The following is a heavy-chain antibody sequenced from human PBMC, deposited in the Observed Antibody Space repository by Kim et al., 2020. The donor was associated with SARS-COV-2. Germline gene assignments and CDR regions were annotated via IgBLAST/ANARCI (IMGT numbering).Heavy chain of an antibody. J-gene: IGHJ3*02. CDR1: GASISRGAYY. CDR3: ARDVCSGGGCYLVEDKFDI. CDR2: VDSSGST. Sequence: SETLSLTCTVSGASISRGAYYWSWIRQPAGKTLEWIGRVDSSGSTDYNPSLKSRVTISRDTSKNQFSLNLTSVTAADTAVYYCARDVCSGGGCYLVEDKFDIWGHGAMVTVSS. D-gene: IGHD2-15*01. V-gene: IGHV4-61*02.